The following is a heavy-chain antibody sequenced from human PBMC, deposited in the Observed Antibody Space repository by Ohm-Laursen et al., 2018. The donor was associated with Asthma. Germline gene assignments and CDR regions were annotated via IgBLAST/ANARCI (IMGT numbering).Heavy chain of an antibody. CDR1: GASVGSGSSF. D-gene: IGHD5-24*01. Sequence: SETLSLTWTVSGASVGSGSSFWSWIRQPPGKGLEWIGYIYERGSTNYYPSLKGRVTISLDTSKNQFSLRLSSVTAADTAVYYCAKGLRYDGYLYGLDVWGHGTTVTVSS. J-gene: IGHJ6*02. V-gene: IGHV4-61*01. CDR2: IYERGST. CDR3: AKGLRYDGYLYGLDV.